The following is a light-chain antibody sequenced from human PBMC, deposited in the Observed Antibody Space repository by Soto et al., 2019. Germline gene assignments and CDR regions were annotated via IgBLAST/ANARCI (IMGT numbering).Light chain of an antibody. V-gene: IGKV3-15*01. CDR2: GAS. Sequence: IVMTQSPATLSVSPGERATLSCRASQSVSSNLAGYQQKPGQAPRLLIYGASTRAPGIPARFSGSGSGTEFTLTISSLQSEDFAVYYCQQYNNWPPWTFGQGTKVDIK. CDR1: QSVSSN. CDR3: QQYNNWPPWT. J-gene: IGKJ1*01.